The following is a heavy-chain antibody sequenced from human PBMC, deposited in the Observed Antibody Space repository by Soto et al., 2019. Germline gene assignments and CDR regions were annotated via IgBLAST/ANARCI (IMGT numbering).Heavy chain of an antibody. D-gene: IGHD1-26*01. V-gene: IGHV1-3*01. CDR1: GYTFSNYA. J-gene: IGHJ3*02. CDR2: INAGNGNT. CDR3: ATWNSGSPGAFDI. Sequence: ASVKVSCKASGYTFSNYAIHWVRQAPGQRLEWMGWINAGNGNTKSSQKFQGRVTITRDTSASTAYMELSSLRSEDTAVYYCATWNSGSPGAFDIWGQGTMVTVSS.